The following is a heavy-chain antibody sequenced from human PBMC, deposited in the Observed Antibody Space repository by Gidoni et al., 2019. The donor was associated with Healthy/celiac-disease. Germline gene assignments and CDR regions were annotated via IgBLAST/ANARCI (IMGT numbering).Heavy chain of an antibody. CDR1: AGTFSSHA. D-gene: IGHD2-8*01. J-gene: IGHJ4*02. V-gene: IGHV1-69*01. CDR2: IIPIFGTA. Sequence: QAQLVQSGAEVKKPACSVKVSCTASAGTFSSHAISWVGQAPGQGPEWMGVIIPIFGTANHAQKFQGRVTITADESTSTAYVELSSLRSEDTAVYYCARELMGFYYFDYWGQGTLVTVSS. CDR3: ARELMGFYYFDY.